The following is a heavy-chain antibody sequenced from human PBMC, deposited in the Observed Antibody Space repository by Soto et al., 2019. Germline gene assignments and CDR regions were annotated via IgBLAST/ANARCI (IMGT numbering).Heavy chain of an antibody. J-gene: IGHJ6*02. CDR2: ISYDGSNK. CDR3: ARGGAHPLGYCSSTSSFRYYYYGMDV. CDR1: GFTFSSYA. D-gene: IGHD2-2*01. V-gene: IGHV3-30-3*01. Sequence: GGSLRLSCAASGFTFSSYAMHWVRQAPGKGLEWVAVISYDGSNKYYADSVKGRFTISRDNSKNTLYLQMNSLRAEDTAVYYCARGGAHPLGYCSSTSSFRYYYYGMDVWGQGTPVTVS.